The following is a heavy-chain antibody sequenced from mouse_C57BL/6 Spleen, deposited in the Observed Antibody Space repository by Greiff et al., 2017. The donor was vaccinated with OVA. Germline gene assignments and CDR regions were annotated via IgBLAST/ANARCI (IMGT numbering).Heavy chain of an antibody. CDR1: GFTFSDYG. Sequence: EVKLMESGGGLVKPGGSLKLSCAASGFTFSDYGMHWVRQAPEKGLEWVAYISSGSSTIYYADTVKGRFTISRDNAKNTLFLQMTSLRSEDTAMYYCARIYGSSYGYAMDYWGQGTSVTVSS. V-gene: IGHV5-17*01. CDR2: ISSGSSTI. CDR3: ARIYGSSYGYAMDY. J-gene: IGHJ4*01. D-gene: IGHD1-1*01.